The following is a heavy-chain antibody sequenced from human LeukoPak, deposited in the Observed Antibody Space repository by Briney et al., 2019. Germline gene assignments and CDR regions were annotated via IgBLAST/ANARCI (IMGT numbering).Heavy chain of an antibody. CDR3: ARAEDYYDSSGHEPIDY. CDR2: IYHSGST. CDR1: GGSISSSSYY. Sequence: PSETLSLTCTVSGGSISSSSYYWGWIRQPPGKGLEWIGSIYHSGSTYYNPSLKSRVTISVDTSKNQFSLKLSSVTAADTAVYYCARAEDYYDSSGHEPIDYWGQGTLVTVSS. V-gene: IGHV4-39*07. D-gene: IGHD3-22*01. J-gene: IGHJ4*02.